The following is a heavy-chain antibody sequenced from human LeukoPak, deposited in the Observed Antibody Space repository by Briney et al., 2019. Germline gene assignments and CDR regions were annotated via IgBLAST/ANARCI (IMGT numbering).Heavy chain of an antibody. J-gene: IGHJ4*02. CDR3: AKGGPFGVLTPYYFDY. V-gene: IGHV3-23*01. CDR2: ITSGRST. CDR1: GFTFSSYG. Sequence: PGGSLRLSCAASGFTFSSYGMSWVRQAPGKGLEWVSTITSGRSTYYADSVKGRFTISRDNSKNTLYLQMNSLRAEDTAVYYCAKGGPFGVLTPYYFDYWGQGTLVTVSS. D-gene: IGHD3-3*01.